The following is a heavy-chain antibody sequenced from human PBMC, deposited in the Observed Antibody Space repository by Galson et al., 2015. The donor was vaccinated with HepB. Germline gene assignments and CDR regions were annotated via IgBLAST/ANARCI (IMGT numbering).Heavy chain of an antibody. CDR2: FDPEDGET. CDR3: ATDPGSRGIAAAGSYYFDY. Sequence: SVKVSCKVSGYTLTELSMHWVRQAPGKGLEWMGGFDPEDGETIYAQKFQGRVTMTEDTSTDTAYMELSSLRSEDTAVYYCATDPGSRGIAAAGSYYFDYWGQGTLVTVSS. CDR1: GYTLTELS. V-gene: IGHV1-24*01. D-gene: IGHD6-13*01. J-gene: IGHJ4*02.